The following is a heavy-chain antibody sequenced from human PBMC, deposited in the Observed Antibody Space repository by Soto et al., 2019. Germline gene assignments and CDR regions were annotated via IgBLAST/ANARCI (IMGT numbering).Heavy chain of an antibody. CDR2: ISYDGSNK. CDR3: AKDVGSGWYGGPDY. CDR1: GFTFSSYG. V-gene: IGHV3-30*18. J-gene: IGHJ4*02. Sequence: GSLRLSCAASGFTFSSYGMHWVRQAPGKGLEWVAVISYDGSNKYYADSVKGRFTISRDNSKNTLYLQMNSLRAEDTAVYYCAKDVGSGWYGGPDYWGQGTLVTVSS. D-gene: IGHD6-19*01.